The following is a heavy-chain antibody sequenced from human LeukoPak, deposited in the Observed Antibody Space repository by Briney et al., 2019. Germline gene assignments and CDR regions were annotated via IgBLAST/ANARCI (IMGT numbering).Heavy chain of an antibody. CDR1: GFTFSRYD. CDR2: VTRNGDRT. J-gene: IGHJ4*02. D-gene: IGHD3-10*01. CDR3: AGGSGTYSPDY. V-gene: IGHV3-64*01. Sequence: GRSLRLSCAASGFTFSRYDMHWVRQAPGKGLEYVLGVTRNGDRTFYAKSVKGRFTISRDTSKNTLYLQMGSLRAEDMAVYYCAGGSGTYSPDYWGQGTLVTVSS.